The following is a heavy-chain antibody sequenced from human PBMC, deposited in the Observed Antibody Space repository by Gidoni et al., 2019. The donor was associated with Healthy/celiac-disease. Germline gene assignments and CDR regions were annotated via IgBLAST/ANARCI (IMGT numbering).Heavy chain of an antibody. Sequence: EVQLVESGGGLVQPGGSLRLSCAASGFPFSSYSMNWVRQAPGKGLEWVSYISSSSSTIYYADSVKGRFTISRDNAKNSLYLQMNSLRAEDTAVYYCARAARHFDYWGQGTLVTVSS. D-gene: IGHD6-6*01. CDR1: GFPFSSYS. CDR2: ISSSSSTI. J-gene: IGHJ4*02. V-gene: IGHV3-48*01. CDR3: ARAARHFDY.